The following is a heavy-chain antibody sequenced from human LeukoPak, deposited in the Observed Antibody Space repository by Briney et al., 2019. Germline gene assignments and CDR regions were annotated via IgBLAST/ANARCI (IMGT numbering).Heavy chain of an antibody. Sequence: PGGSLRLSCAASEFSVGSNYMTWVRQAPGKGLEWVSLIYSGGSTYYADSVKGRFTISRDNFKNTLYLQMNSLRAEDTAVYYCAKGYGWEASYYYYYMDVWGKGTTVTISS. CDR3: AKGYGWEASYYYYYMDV. D-gene: IGHD1-26*01. CDR2: IYSGGST. V-gene: IGHV3-66*01. J-gene: IGHJ6*03. CDR1: EFSVGSNY.